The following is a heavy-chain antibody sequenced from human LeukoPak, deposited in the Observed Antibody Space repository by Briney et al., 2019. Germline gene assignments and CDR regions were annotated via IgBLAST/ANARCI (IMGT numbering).Heavy chain of an antibody. J-gene: IGHJ4*02. Sequence: PSETLSLTCSVSGAPISSGVYYWSWFRQHPGKGLEWIGYIYNTGSAYYNPSLKSRVIISVDTSKNQFSLKMTSMTAADTAVYYCARDGGGGSGSYARYSEYWGQGTLDTVSS. V-gene: IGHV4-31*03. CDR2: IYNTGSA. CDR3: ARDGGGGSGSYARYSEY. D-gene: IGHD3-10*01. CDR1: GAPISSGVYY.